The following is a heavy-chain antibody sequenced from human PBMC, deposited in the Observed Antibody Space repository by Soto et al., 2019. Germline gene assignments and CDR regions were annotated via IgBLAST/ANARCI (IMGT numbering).Heavy chain of an antibody. Sequence: QVQLVESGGGVVQPGRSLRLSCAASGFTFRTYAMHWVRQAPGKGLEWLTLISYDGSNKYYADSVKGRFTISRDNSENTLYLQMSSLRPEDTALYYCARDLTMVRGLYYYYGMDVCGRGTTVTVSS. J-gene: IGHJ6*02. CDR3: ARDLTMVRGLYYYYGMDV. V-gene: IGHV3-30*14. CDR1: GFTFRTYA. D-gene: IGHD3-10*01. CDR2: ISYDGSNK.